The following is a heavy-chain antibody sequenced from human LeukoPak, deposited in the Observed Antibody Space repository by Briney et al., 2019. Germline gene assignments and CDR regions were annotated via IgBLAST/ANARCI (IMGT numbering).Heavy chain of an antibody. CDR2: IFHSGST. V-gene: IGHV4-38-2*02. CDR1: GYSISSGYY. D-gene: IGHD6-13*01. J-gene: IGHJ5*02. CDR3: ARSPVIATAFFDP. Sequence: TSETLSLTCTVSGYSISSGYYWGWIRQPPGEGLEWIGNIFHSGSTYYNPSLISRVTISVDTSKNQFSLKLNSVTAADTAVYYCARSPVIATAFFDPWGQGTLVTVSS.